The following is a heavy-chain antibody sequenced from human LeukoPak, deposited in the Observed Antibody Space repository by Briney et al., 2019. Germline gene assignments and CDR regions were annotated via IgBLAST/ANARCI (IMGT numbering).Heavy chain of an antibody. CDR2: ISGSGGRT. Sequence: PGGSLRLSCAASGFTFSSYAMSWVRQAPGKGLEWVSAISGSGGRTYYADSVKGRFTISRDNSKNTLYLQMNSLRAEDTAVYYCAKGPRYQLLHNWFDPWGQGTLVTVSS. D-gene: IGHD2-2*01. J-gene: IGHJ5*02. CDR1: GFTFSSYA. V-gene: IGHV3-23*01. CDR3: AKGPRYQLLHNWFDP.